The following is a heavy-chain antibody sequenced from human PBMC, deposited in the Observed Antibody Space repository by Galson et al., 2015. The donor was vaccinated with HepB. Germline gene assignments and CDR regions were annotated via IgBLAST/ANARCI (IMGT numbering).Heavy chain of an antibody. J-gene: IGHJ4*02. CDR1: GGTFSSYA. CDR3: ARVGAIVGAPNASWVG. Sequence: SCKASGGTFSSYAISWVRQAPGQGLEWMGGIIPIFGTANYAQKFQGRVTITADESTSTAYMELSSLRSEDTAVYYCARVGAIVGAPNASWVGWGQGTLVTVSS. V-gene: IGHV1-69*01. CDR2: IIPIFGTA. D-gene: IGHD1-26*01.